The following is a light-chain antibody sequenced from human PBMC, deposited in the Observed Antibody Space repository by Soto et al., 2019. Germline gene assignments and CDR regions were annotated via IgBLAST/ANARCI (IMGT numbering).Light chain of an antibody. CDR1: SSNIGAGID. J-gene: IGLJ1*01. Sequence: QSVLTQPPSVSGAPGQRVTISCTGSSSNIGAGIDVHWYQKFPGTAPKLLIYANTNRPSGVPDRFSGSKSGTSASLAITGLQAEDEADYYCIAYTVSRSYVFGTGTKLTVL. V-gene: IGLV1-40*01. CDR2: ANT. CDR3: IAYTVSRSYV.